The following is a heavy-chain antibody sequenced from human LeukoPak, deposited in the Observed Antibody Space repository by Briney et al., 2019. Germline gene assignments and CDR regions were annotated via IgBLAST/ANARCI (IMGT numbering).Heavy chain of an antibody. J-gene: IGHJ3*02. V-gene: IGHV1-69*13. CDR2: IIPIFGTA. D-gene: IGHD3-22*01. CDR3: AREAMIVVRSRQDDAFDI. CDR1: GGTFSSYA. Sequence: SVKVSCKASGGTFSSYAISWVRQAPGQGLEWMGGIIPIFGTANYAQKFQGRVTITADESTSTAYMELSSLRSEDTAVYYCAREAMIVVRSRQDDAFDIWGQGIMVTVSS.